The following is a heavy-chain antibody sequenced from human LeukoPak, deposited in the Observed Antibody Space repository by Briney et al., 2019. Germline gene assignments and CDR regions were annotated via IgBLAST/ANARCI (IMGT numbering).Heavy chain of an antibody. V-gene: IGHV3-7*03. CDR3: ALLVAASSNYDY. CDR1: GFTFSGFW. J-gene: IGHJ4*02. Sequence: GGSLRLSCAVSGFTFSGFWMSWSRQAPGKGLEWVASINSDGSEGYYADVVKGRFTISRDNAKNSLYLQINSLRAEDTAVYYCALLVAASSNYDYWGQGTLVTVSS. D-gene: IGHD2-15*01. CDR2: INSDGSEG.